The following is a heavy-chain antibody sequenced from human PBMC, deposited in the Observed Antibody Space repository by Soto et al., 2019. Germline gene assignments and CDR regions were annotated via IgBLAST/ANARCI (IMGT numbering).Heavy chain of an antibody. D-gene: IGHD2-15*01. V-gene: IGHV4-30-4*01. CDR1: GDSISTVDYF. Sequence: SETLSLTCSVSGDSISTVDYFWAWIRQPPGQALEYIGYIYKSATTYYNPSFEGRVAISLDTSKSHFSLNVTSVTAADTAVYFCARGRYCLTGRCFPNWFDSWGQGTLVTSPQ. CDR2: IYKSATT. J-gene: IGHJ5*01. CDR3: ARGRYCLTGRCFPNWFDS.